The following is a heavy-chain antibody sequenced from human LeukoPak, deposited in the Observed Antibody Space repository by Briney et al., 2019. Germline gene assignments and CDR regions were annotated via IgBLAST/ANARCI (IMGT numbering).Heavy chain of an antibody. CDR2: INHSGST. Sequence: PSETLSLTCAVYGGSFSGYYWSWIRQPPGKGLEWIGEINHSGSTNYNPSLKSRVTISVDTSKNQFSLKLSSVTAADTAVYYCARPYCSSTSCYDSDDYWGQGTLVTVSS. V-gene: IGHV4-34*01. CDR1: GGSFSGYY. D-gene: IGHD2-2*01. J-gene: IGHJ4*02. CDR3: ARPYCSSTSCYDSDDY.